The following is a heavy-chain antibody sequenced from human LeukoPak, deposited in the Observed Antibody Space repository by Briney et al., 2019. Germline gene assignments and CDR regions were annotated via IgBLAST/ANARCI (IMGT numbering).Heavy chain of an antibody. Sequence: SETLSLTCSVSSGSFSSHYWTWIRQPPGERLEWIGFIYYSGNPIYNPSLKSRVTISVDTSKNQVSLKLSSVTAADTAVYYCARTGYYGSGSYYDNWYFDLWGRGTLVTVSS. J-gene: IGHJ2*01. CDR3: ARTGYYGSGSYYDNWYFDL. CDR2: IYYSGNP. CDR1: SGSFSSHY. V-gene: IGHV4-59*08. D-gene: IGHD3-10*01.